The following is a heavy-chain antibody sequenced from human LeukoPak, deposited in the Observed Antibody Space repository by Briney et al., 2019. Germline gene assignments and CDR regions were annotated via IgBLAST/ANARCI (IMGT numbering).Heavy chain of an antibody. D-gene: IGHD1-26*01. CDR3: ATGFGIATTAFDI. Sequence: GASVKVSCKASGCTFTSYAMHWVHQAPGQRLEWMGWINAGNGNTKYSQKFQGRVTITRDTSASTAYMELSSLRSEDTAVYYCATGFGIATTAFDIWGQGTMVTVSS. CDR1: GCTFTSYA. CDR2: INAGNGNT. V-gene: IGHV1-3*01. J-gene: IGHJ3*02.